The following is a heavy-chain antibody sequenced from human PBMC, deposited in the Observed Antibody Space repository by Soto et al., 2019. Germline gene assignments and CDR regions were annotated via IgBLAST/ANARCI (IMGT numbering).Heavy chain of an antibody. CDR1: GSTFSSYA. CDR2: ISYDGSNK. V-gene: IGHV3-30-3*01. CDR3: ARESNYGDYLVHYYGMDV. Sequence: GGSLRLSCAASGSTFSSYAMHWVRQAPGKGLEWVAVISYDGSNKYYADSVMGRFTISRDNSKNTLYLQMNSLRAEDTAVYYCARESNYGDYLVHYYGMDVWGQGTTVTVSS. D-gene: IGHD4-17*01. J-gene: IGHJ6*02.